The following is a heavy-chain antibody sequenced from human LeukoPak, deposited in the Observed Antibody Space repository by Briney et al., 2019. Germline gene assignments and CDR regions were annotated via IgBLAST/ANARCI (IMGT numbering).Heavy chain of an antibody. CDR3: AKRFKDSSGYYSRSYYFDY. J-gene: IGHJ4*02. CDR2: ISYDGSNK. Sequence: GGPLRLSCAASGFTFSSYGMHWVRQAPGKGLEWVAVISYDGSNKYYADSVKGRFTISRDNSKNTLYLQMNSLRAEDTAVYYCAKRFKDSSGYYSRSYYFDYWGQGTLVTVSS. V-gene: IGHV3-30*18. CDR1: GFTFSSYG. D-gene: IGHD3-22*01.